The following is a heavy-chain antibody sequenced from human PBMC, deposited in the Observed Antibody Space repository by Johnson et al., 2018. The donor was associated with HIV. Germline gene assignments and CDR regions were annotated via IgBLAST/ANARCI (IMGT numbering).Heavy chain of an antibody. D-gene: IGHD3-16*01. V-gene: IGHV3-23*04. J-gene: IGHJ3*02. CDR3: ARVSYDGILKTVGAFDI. Sequence: VQLVESGGGLVQPGGSLRLSCAASGFTFSSYAMSWVRQAPGKGLEWVSAISGSGGGTSSVASVKGRFTLSRDNSENTLYVQMNNLRAEDTAVYYCARVSYDGILKTVGAFDIWGQGTMVTVSS. CDR2: ISGSGGGT. CDR1: GFTFSSYA.